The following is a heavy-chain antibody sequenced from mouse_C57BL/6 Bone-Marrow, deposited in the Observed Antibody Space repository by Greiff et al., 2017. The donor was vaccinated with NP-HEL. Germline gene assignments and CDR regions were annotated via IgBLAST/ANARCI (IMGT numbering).Heavy chain of an antibody. CDR2: IWSGGST. CDR3: ARGTFAWFAY. Sequence: VQGVESGPGLVQPSQSLSITCTVSGFSLTSYGVHWVRQSPGKGLEWLGVIWSGGSTDYNAAFISRLSISKDNSKSQVFFKMNSLQADDTAIYYCARGTFAWFAYWGQGTLVTVSA. CDR1: GFSLTSYG. V-gene: IGHV2-2*01. J-gene: IGHJ3*01.